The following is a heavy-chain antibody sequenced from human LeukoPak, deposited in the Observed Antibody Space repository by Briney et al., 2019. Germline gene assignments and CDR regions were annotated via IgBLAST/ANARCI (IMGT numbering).Heavy chain of an antibody. CDR2: IHPNSGAT. CDR1: GYTFTGYY. J-gene: IGHJ6*02. D-gene: IGHD5-18*01. V-gene: IGHV1-2*02. Sequence: GASVKVSCKASGYTFTGYYIHWVRQAPGQGFEWMGWIHPNSGATDYAQNFQGRVTMTRDTSISTAYMDLSRLRSDDTAVYYCARNTAPGYGLDVWGQGTPVTVS. CDR3: ARNTAPGYGLDV.